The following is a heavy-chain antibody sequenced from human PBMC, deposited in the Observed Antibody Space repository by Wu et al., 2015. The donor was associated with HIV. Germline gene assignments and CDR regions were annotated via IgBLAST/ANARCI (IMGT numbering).Heavy chain of an antibody. V-gene: IGHV1-2*02. CDR1: GYTFTDYY. J-gene: IGHJ4*02. CDR3: ARVGTLLRGVSFLVY. Sequence: QVQLVQSGAEVKKPGASVKVSCKASGYTFTDYYMHWVRQAPGRGLEWVGWINPNSGSTNYAQNFQGRVAMTRDTSISTVYMDLSRLRYDDTAIYYCARVGTLLRGVSFLVYWGQGTLVTVSS. D-gene: IGHD3-10*01. CDR2: INPNSGST.